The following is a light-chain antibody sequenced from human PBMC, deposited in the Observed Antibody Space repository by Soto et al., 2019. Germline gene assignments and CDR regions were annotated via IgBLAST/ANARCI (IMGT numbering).Light chain of an antibody. V-gene: IGKV3-15*01. CDR1: QSVSSN. CDR2: GAS. Sequence: EIVMTQSPATLSVATGERATLSCRASQSVSSNLAWYQQKPGQAPRLLIYGASTRATGIPARFSGSGSGTEFTLTISSLQSEDFAVDYCQQYYNWPATFGQGTKVEIK. CDR3: QQYYNWPAT. J-gene: IGKJ1*01.